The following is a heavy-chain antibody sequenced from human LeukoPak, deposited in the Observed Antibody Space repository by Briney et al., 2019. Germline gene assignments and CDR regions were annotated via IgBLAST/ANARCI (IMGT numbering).Heavy chain of an antibody. CDR1: GFTFSDYY. CDR2: ISSSGSTI. D-gene: IGHD3-10*02. J-gene: IGHJ6*04. Sequence: GGSLRLSCAASGFTFSDYYINWVRQAPGKGLEWVSYISSSGSTIYYADSVKGRFTISRDNAKNSLYLQMNSLRAEDTAVYYCAELGITMIGGVWGKGTTVTISS. CDR3: AELGITMIGGV. V-gene: IGHV3-11*04.